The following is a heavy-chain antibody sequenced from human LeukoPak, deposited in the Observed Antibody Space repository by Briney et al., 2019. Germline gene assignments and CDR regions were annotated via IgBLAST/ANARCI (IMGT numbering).Heavy chain of an antibody. CDR1: GGTFSGHA. Sequence: SVKVSCKASGGTFSGHAIAWVRQAPGQGPEWMGGIIPISGTANYAQKFQGRVTITTDQSTSTAYMELSSLTSDDTAVYYCARGLQYQLLKALGYYYMDVWGEGTTVTVSS. D-gene: IGHD2-2*01. CDR2: IIPISGTA. V-gene: IGHV1-69*05. J-gene: IGHJ6*03. CDR3: ARGLQYQLLKALGYYYMDV.